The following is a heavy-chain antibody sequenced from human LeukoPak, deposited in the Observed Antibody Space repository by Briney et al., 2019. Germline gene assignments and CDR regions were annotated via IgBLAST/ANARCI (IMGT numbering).Heavy chain of an antibody. CDR1: NDSISSGGYY. CDR3: ARDSIYGSGSYSI. CDR2: IFHSGST. J-gene: IGHJ3*02. D-gene: IGHD3-10*01. V-gene: IGHV4-30-2*01. Sequence: KSSETLSLTCTVSNDSISSGGYYWSWIRQPPGKGLEWIGYIFHSGSTYYNPSLKSRVTISVDTSKNQFSLKLSSVTAADTAVYYCARDSIYGSGSYSIWGQGTMVTVSS.